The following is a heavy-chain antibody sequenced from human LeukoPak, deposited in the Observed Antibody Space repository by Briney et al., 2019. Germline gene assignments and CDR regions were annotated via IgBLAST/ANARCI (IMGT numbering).Heavy chain of an antibody. CDR1: GFTFSSYD. D-gene: IGHD2-15*01. Sequence: GGSLRLSCAASGFTFSSYDMHWVRQAPGKGLEWVSAIGTAGDTYYPGSVKGRFTISRENAKNSLYLQMNSLRAGDTAVYYCARVIHSGGFDPWGQGTLVTVSS. J-gene: IGHJ5*02. V-gene: IGHV3-13*01. CDR2: IGTAGDT. CDR3: ARVIHSGGFDP.